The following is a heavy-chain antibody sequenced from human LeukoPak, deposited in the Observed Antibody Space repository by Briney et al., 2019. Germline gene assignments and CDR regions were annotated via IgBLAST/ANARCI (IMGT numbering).Heavy chain of an antibody. Sequence: GGSLRLSCAASGFTFSNYWMSWVRQAPGKGLEWVANIKQDGSEKYYVDSVKGRFTISRDNAKNSLHLQMNSLRAEDTAVYYCARAREWLAWDAFDIWGQGTMVTVSS. D-gene: IGHD6-19*01. V-gene: IGHV3-7*04. J-gene: IGHJ3*02. CDR3: ARAREWLAWDAFDI. CDR1: GFTFSNYW. CDR2: IKQDGSEK.